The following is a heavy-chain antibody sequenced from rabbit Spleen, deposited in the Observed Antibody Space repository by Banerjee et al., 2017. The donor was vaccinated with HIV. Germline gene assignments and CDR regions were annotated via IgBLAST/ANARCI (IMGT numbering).Heavy chain of an antibody. V-gene: IGHV1S45*01. CDR3: ARWTDGDYLDL. CDR2: IYGTSNG. CDR1: GFSFSDRDV. D-gene: IGHD2-1*01. Sequence: QEQLVESGGGLVQPEGSLALTCKASGFSFSDRDVMCWVRQAPGKGLEWIGCIYGTSNGYATWAKGRFTISKTSSTTLTLQMTSLTAADTATYFCARWTDGDYLDLWGPGTLVTVS. J-gene: IGHJ4*01.